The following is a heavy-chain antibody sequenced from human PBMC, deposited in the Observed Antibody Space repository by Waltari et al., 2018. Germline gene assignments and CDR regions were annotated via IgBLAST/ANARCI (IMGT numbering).Heavy chain of an antibody. CDR2: INPKSGGT. J-gene: IGHJ4*02. D-gene: IGHD4-17*01. CDR3: AKIGYDYGDYVGVGYFDS. V-gene: IGHV1-2*06. CDR1: GYTFTDPY. Sequence: QVQLVQSGAEVKKPGASVEVSCKASGYTFTDPYIHWARQAPGRGLEWMGRINPKSGGTTYAEEFQGRVTMTRDTSTSTAYMELSRLRSDDTAVYYCAKIGYDYGDYVGVGYFDSWGQGTLVTVSS.